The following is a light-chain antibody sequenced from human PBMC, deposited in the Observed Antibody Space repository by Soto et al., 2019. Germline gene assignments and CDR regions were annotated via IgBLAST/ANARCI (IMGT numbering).Light chain of an antibody. CDR2: YDD. V-gene: IGLV1-36*01. CDR1: SSNIGNNA. Sequence: QSVLTQPPSGTEGPRRRGPISCSGSSSNIGNNAVNWYQQLPGKAPKLLIYYDDLLPSGVSDRFSGSKSGTSASLAISGLQSEDEADYYCAAWDDSLGSGVFGTGTKVTVL. J-gene: IGLJ1*01. CDR3: AAWDDSLGSGV.